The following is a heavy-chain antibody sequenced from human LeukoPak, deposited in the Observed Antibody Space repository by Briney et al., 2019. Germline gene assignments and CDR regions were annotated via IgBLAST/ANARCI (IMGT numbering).Heavy chain of an antibody. Sequence: SETLSLTCTVSGGSISSYYWSWIRQPPGKGLEWIGYIYYSGSTNYNPSLESRVTISVDTSKNQFSLKLSSVTAADTAVYYCARRTSGWFDPWGQGTLVTVSS. J-gene: IGHJ5*02. CDR1: GGSISSYY. CDR3: ARRTSGWFDP. CDR2: IYYSGST. V-gene: IGHV4-59*13. D-gene: IGHD1-1*01.